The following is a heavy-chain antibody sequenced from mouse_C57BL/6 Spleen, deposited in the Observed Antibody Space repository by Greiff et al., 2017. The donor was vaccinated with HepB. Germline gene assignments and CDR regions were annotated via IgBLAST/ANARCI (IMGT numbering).Heavy chain of an antibody. CDR3: ARREGGFAY. CDR2: IYPRSGNT. Sequence: VQGVESGAELARPGASVKLSCKASGYTFTSYGISWVKQRTGQGLEWIGEIYPRSGNTYYNEKFKGKATLTADKSSSTAYMELRSLTSEDSAVYFCARREGGFAYWGQGTLVTVSA. V-gene: IGHV1-81*01. J-gene: IGHJ3*01. CDR1: GYTFTSYG.